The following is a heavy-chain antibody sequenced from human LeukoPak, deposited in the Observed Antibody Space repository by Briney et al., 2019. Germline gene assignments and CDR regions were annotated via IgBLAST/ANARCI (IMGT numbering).Heavy chain of an antibody. CDR1: GGSISSSSYY. CDR3: ARLNPGYCSGGSCYSVDY. D-gene: IGHD2-15*01. V-gene: IGHV4-39*01. Sequence: SETLSLTCTVSGGSISSSSYYWGWIRQPPGKGLEWIGSIYYSGSTYYNPSLKSRVTISVDTSKNQFSLKLSSVTAAGTAVYYCARLNPGYCSGGSCYSVDYWGQGTLVTVSS. CDR2: IYYSGST. J-gene: IGHJ4*02.